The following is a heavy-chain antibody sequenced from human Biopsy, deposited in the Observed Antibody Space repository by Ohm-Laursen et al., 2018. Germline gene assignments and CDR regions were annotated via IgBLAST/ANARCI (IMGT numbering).Heavy chain of an antibody. Sequence: SLRLSCSASGFTFDDYAMHWVRQAPGKGLEWVSGISWNSGSIDYADSVKGRFTISRDNAKNSLYLQMNSLRAEDTALYYCAKDRRAVAGYDAFDIWGQGTMVTVSS. J-gene: IGHJ3*02. D-gene: IGHD6-19*01. CDR2: ISWNSGSI. CDR3: AKDRRAVAGYDAFDI. CDR1: GFTFDDYA. V-gene: IGHV3-9*01.